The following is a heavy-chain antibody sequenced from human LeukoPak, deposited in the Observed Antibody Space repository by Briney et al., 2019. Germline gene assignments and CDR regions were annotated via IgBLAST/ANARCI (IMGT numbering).Heavy chain of an antibody. CDR2: IYYSGST. CDR3: ATDSYGSYYYYGMDV. V-gene: IGHV4-59*01. Sequence: PSETLSLTCTASGGSISSYYWSWIRQPPGKGLEWIGYIYYSGSTNYNPSLKSRVTTSVDTSKNQFSLKLSSVTAADTAVYYCATDSYGSYYYYGMDVWGQGTTVTVSS. D-gene: IGHD5-18*01. CDR1: GGSISSYY. J-gene: IGHJ6*02.